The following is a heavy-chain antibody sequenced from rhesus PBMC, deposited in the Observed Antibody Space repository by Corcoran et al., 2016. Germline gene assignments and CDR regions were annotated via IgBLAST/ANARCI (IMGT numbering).Heavy chain of an antibody. J-gene: IGHJ6*01. Sequence: QVTLKESGPALVKPTQTLTLTCTFSGFSLSTSGMGVVWIRQPPGKALKLLASIYWDDDKYYNTSLRSRLTISTDTSKNQVVLTMTNMDPVDTATYYCARIDGSLYGLDSWGQGVVVTVSS. CDR1: GFSLSTSGMG. CDR3: ARIDGSLYGLDS. D-gene: IGHD4-4*01. CDR2: IYWDDDK. V-gene: IGHV2S1*01.